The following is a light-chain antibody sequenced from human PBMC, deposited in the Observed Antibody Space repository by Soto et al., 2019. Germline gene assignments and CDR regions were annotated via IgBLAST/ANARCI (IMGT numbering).Light chain of an antibody. CDR3: QQYGFS. V-gene: IGKV1-5*01. J-gene: IGKJ3*01. Sequence: DIHMTQSPPTLSASVGDRVTITCRASQSVSYWLAWYQQKPGKAPKLLIHDASSLESGVPSRFRGGGSGQEFTLTISGLQPDDFATYYCQQYGFSFGPGTKVEMK. CDR2: DAS. CDR1: QSVSYW.